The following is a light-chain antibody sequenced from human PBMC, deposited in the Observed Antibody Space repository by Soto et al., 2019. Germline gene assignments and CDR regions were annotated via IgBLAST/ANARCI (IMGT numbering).Light chain of an antibody. CDR2: DVS. Sequence: QSALTQPRSVSGSPGQSVTISCTGTGSDVGGYNFVSWYQQYPGKAPKVMIYDVSKRPSGVPDRFSGSKSGNTASLTISGLQAEDEADYYCCSYAGSYTWVFSGGTKVTVL. CDR3: CSYAGSYTWV. J-gene: IGLJ3*02. CDR1: GSDVGGYNF. V-gene: IGLV2-11*01.